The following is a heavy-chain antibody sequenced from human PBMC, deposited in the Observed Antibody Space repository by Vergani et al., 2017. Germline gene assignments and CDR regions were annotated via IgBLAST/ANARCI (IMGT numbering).Heavy chain of an antibody. CDR1: GDSISSGVYY. Sequence: QVQLQESGPGLVKPSQTLSLTCSVSGDSISSGVYYWNCIRQHPGKGLEWIGYIYSTGSTYHNPSLRRRINMSVDTSKNQFSLRLNSVTAADTAMYYCARMGGYDEGDAFQIGYFDSWGPGILVTVSS. V-gene: IGHV4-31*03. CDR3: ARMGGYDEGDAFQIGYFDS. D-gene: IGHD3-22*01. CDR2: IYSTGST. J-gene: IGHJ4*02.